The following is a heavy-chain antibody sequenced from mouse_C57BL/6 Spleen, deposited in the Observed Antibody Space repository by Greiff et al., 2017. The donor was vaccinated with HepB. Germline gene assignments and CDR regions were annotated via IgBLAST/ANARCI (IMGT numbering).Heavy chain of an antibody. V-gene: IGHV1-47*01. CDR2: FHPYNDDT. CDR1: GYTFTTYP. Sequence: VQLQQSGAELVKPGASVKMSCKASGYTFTTYPIEWMKQNHGKSLEWIGNFHPYNDDTKYNEKFKGKATLTVEKSSSTVYLELSRLTSDDSAVYYCARGRYYYGSSYDWYFDVWGTGTTVTVSS. J-gene: IGHJ1*03. CDR3: ARGRYYYGSSYDWYFDV. D-gene: IGHD1-1*01.